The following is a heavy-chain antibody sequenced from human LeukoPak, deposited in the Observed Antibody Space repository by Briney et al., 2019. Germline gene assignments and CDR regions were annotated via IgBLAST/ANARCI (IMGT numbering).Heavy chain of an antibody. CDR2: ISSSGSNI. CDR1: GFTFSSYE. V-gene: IGHV3-48*03. CDR3: HYDSSGHDAFDI. D-gene: IGHD3-22*01. Sequence: GGSLRLSCAASGFTFSSYEMNWVRQAPGKGLEWVSYISSSGSNIHYADPVKGRFTISRDNARNSLYLQMNSLRAEDTAVYYCHYDSSGHDAFDIWGQGTMVTVSS. J-gene: IGHJ3*02.